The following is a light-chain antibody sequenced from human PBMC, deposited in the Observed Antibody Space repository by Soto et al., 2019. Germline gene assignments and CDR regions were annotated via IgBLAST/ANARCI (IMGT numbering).Light chain of an antibody. J-gene: IGLJ1*01. CDR2: EVS. CDR3: SSYTSSTTRV. CDR1: SSDIGGCNY. Sequence: QSALTQPASVSGSPGQSITISCTGTSSDIGGCNYVSWYQQHPGKAPKLMIYEVSNRPSGVSNRFSGSKSGNTASLTVSGLQAEDEADYYRSSYTSSTTRVFGTGTKLTVL. V-gene: IGLV2-14*01.